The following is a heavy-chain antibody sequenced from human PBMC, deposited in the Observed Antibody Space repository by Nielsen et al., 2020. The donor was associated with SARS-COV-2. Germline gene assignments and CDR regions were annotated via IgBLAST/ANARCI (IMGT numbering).Heavy chain of an antibody. J-gene: IGHJ6*03. CDR3: ARDRSSTSCYPSCGHYYMDV. D-gene: IGHD2-2*01. Sequence: WVRQAPGQGLEWMGIINPSGGSTSYAQKFQGRVTMTRDTSTSTVYMELSSLRSEDTAVYYCARDRSSTSCYPSCGHYYMDVWGKGTTVTVSS. CDR2: INPSGGST. V-gene: IGHV1-46*01.